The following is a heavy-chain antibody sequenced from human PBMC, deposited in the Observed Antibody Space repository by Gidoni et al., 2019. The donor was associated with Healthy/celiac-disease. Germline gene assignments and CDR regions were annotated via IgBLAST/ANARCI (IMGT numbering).Heavy chain of an antibody. J-gene: IGHJ4*02. CDR2: IYSGGST. V-gene: IGHV3-53*01. D-gene: IGHD5-12*01. CDR3: ARVGRWLQGGY. CDR1: GFTVSRNY. Sequence: EVQLVESGGGLIQPGGSLRLSCAASGFTVSRNYMSWVRQAPGKGLEWVSVIYSGGSTYYADTVKGRFTISRDNSKNTLYLQMNSLRSEDTAVYYCARVGRWLQGGYWGQGTLVTVSS.